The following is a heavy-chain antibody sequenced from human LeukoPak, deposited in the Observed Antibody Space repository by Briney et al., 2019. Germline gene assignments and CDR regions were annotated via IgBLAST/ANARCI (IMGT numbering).Heavy chain of an antibody. J-gene: IGHJ4*02. V-gene: IGHV3-23*01. CDR2: ISGSGGST. CDR3: ALRFLEWLLFPFDY. Sequence: PGRSLRLSCAASGFTFSSYAMSWVRQAPGKGLEWVSAISGSGGSTYYADSVKGRFTISRDNSKNTLYLQMNSLRAEDAAVYYCALRFLEWLLFPFDYWGQGTLVTVSS. D-gene: IGHD3-3*01. CDR1: GFTFSSYA.